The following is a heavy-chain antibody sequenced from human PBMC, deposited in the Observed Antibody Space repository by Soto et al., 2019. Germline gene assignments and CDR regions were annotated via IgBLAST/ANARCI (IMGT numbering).Heavy chain of an antibody. CDR1: SFTLNSYG. V-gene: IGHV1-18*01. CDR3: ARLVAVALVNYCDF. CDR2: ISAYNGNT. Sequence: PLVQSGAEVKKPGASVKVSCKVSSFTLNSYGISWVRQAPGQGLEWMGWISAYNGNTNYAQKFQGRVTMTTDTSTSTGYMELRSLRSDDTAVYYCARLVAVALVNYCDFWGQGTLVTVTS. J-gene: IGHJ4*02. D-gene: IGHD6-19*01.